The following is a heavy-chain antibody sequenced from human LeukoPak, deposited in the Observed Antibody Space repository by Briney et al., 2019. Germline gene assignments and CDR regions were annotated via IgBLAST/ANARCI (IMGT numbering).Heavy chain of an antibody. CDR1: GFTFSSYG. D-gene: IGHD5-18*01. CDR2: ISYDGSNK. Sequence: GRSLRLSCAASGFTFSSYGMHWVRQAPGKGLEWVAVISYDGSNKYYAGSVKGRFTISRDNSKNTLYLQMNSLRAEDTAVYYCAKGGYSYGPPLWDWGQGTLVTVSS. CDR3: AKGGYSYGPPLWD. V-gene: IGHV3-30*18. J-gene: IGHJ4*02.